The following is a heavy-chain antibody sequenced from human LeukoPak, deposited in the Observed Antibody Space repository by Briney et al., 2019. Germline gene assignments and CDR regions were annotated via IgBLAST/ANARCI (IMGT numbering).Heavy chain of an antibody. Sequence: KPSETLSLTCAVYGGSFSGYYWGWIRQPPGKGLEWIGSIYYSGSTYYNPSLKSRVTISVDTSKNQFSLKLSSVTAADTAVYYCARVFLHYYDSRPFWYAFDIWGQGTMVTVSS. CDR1: GGSFSGYY. V-gene: IGHV4-34*01. CDR3: ARVFLHYYDSRPFWYAFDI. D-gene: IGHD3-22*01. J-gene: IGHJ3*02. CDR2: IYYSGST.